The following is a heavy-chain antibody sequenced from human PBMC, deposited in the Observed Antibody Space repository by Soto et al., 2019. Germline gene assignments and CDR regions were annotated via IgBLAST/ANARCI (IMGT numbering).Heavy chain of an antibody. J-gene: IGHJ4*02. V-gene: IGHV3-74*03. CDR1: GFTFSGSW. CDR2: ISSDGSST. D-gene: IGHD1-1*01. CDR3: ATAGTGTFTY. Sequence: EVQLVESGGGLVQPGGSLRLSCAASGFTFSGSWMHWVRQAPGKGLVSVSRISSDGSSTTYADSVKGRFTISRDNAKNMLYLQMNSLRAEDTAVYYCATAGTGTFTYWGQGTLATVSS.